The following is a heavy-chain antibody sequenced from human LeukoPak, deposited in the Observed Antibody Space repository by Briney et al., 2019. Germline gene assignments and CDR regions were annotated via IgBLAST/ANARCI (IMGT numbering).Heavy chain of an antibody. CDR1: GYTLTEFS. V-gene: IGHV1-24*01. Sequence: ASVKVSCKVSGYTLTEFSMHWVRQAPGKGLEWMGGFGPEDGETIYAQKFQGRVTMTEDTSTDTAYMELSSLRSEDTAVYYCATQLMATSDAFDIWGQGTMVTVSS. J-gene: IGHJ3*02. CDR2: FGPEDGET. CDR3: ATQLMATSDAFDI. D-gene: IGHD5-24*01.